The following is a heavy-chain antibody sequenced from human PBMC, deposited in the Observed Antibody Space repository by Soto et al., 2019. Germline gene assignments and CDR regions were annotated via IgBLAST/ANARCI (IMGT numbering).Heavy chain of an antibody. CDR3: AKNGLDNSPSAIDS. Sequence: GGSLRLSCAGSGFTLSDHYIDWVRQAPGKGLDWVSGITGSGRDTYYADSVKGRFTISRDNSKNMVFLQMNSLRAEDTALYYCAKNGLDNSPSAIDSWGPGTLVTVSS. V-gene: IGHV3-23*01. CDR2: ITGSGRDT. CDR1: GFTLSDHY. J-gene: IGHJ4*02. D-gene: IGHD2-8*01.